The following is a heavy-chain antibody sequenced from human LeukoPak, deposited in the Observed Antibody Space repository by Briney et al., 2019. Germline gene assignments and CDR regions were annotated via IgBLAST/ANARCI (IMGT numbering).Heavy chain of an antibody. Sequence: GGSLRLSCAASGFTFSSYAMSWVRQAPGKGLEWVSAISGSGGSTYYADSVKGRFTTSRDNSKNTLYLQMNSLRAEDTAVYYCARDGPSIVGAYYFDYWGQGTLVTVSS. D-gene: IGHD1-26*01. J-gene: IGHJ4*02. CDR2: ISGSGGST. CDR3: ARDGPSIVGAYYFDY. V-gene: IGHV3-23*01. CDR1: GFTFSSYA.